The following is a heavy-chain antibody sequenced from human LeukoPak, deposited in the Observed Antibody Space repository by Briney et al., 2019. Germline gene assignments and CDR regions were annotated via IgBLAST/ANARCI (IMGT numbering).Heavy chain of an antibody. Sequence: SETLSLTCTVSGYSISSGYYWSWIRQPPGKGLEWIGEINHSGSTNYNPSLKSRVTISVDTSKNQFSLKLSSVTAADTAVYYCARQASHWWDYYYMDVWGKGTTVTISS. J-gene: IGHJ6*03. D-gene: IGHD2-15*01. V-gene: IGHV4-38-2*02. CDR3: ARQASHWWDYYYMDV. CDR1: GYSISSGYY. CDR2: INHSGST.